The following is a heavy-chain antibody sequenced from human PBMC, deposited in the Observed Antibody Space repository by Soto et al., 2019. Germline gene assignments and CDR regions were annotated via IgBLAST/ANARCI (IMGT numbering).Heavy chain of an antibody. Sequence: PGGSLRLSCAASGFTFSSYAMHWVRQDPGKGLEWVAVISYDGSNKYYADSVKGRFTISRDNSKNTLYLQMNSLRAEDTAVYYCARVQVDLVASYFDYWGQGTLVTVSS. CDR1: GFTFSSYA. CDR2: ISYDGSNK. V-gene: IGHV3-30-3*01. J-gene: IGHJ4*02. D-gene: IGHD2-15*01. CDR3: ARVQVDLVASYFDY.